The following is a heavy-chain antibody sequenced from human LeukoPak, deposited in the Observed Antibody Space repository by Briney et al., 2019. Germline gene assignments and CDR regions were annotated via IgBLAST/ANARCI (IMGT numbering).Heavy chain of an antibody. V-gene: IGHV1-69*04. Sequence: SVKVSCKSSGGTISTHAINWVRQAPGQGLEWMGRIIPILDITNYAQEFQGRVTITADKSTSTAYMELNNLRFEDTAVYYCAKGGGSYSNGMDVWGQGTTVTVSS. CDR2: IIPILDIT. J-gene: IGHJ6*02. D-gene: IGHD1-26*01. CDR1: GGTISTHA. CDR3: AKGGGSYSNGMDV.